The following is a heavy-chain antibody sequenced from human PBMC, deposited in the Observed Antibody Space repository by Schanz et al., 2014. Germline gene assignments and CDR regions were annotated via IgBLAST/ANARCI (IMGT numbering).Heavy chain of an antibody. Sequence: EVQLVESGGGLIQPGGSLRLSCAASGFTFSTHAMSWVRQAPGKGLEWVSSISGDHRNTFYADSVKGRFTISRDNSKNTLYLQMNSLRAEDTAIYYCAKDAPYPFDLWGRGTLITVSP. V-gene: IGHV3-23*04. CDR2: ISGDHRNT. CDR1: GFTFSTHA. J-gene: IGHJ2*01. CDR3: AKDAPYPFDL.